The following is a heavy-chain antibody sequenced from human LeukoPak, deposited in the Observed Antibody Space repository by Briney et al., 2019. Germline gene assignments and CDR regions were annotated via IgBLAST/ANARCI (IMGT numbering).Heavy chain of an antibody. J-gene: IGHJ4*02. Sequence: GGSLRLSCAASGFTFSSYGMHWVRQAPGKGLEWVAVISYDGSNKYYADSVKGRFTISRDNSKNTLYLQMNSLRAEDTAVYYCAKDLFYYDSSGYLDYWGQGTLVTVSS. CDR1: GFTFSSYG. D-gene: IGHD3-22*01. V-gene: IGHV3-30*18. CDR2: ISYDGSNK. CDR3: AKDLFYYDSSGYLDY.